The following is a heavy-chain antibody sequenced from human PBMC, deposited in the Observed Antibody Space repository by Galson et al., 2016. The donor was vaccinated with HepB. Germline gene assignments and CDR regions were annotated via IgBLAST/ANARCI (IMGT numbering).Heavy chain of an antibody. Sequence: SLRLSCAASGFTFSRYGMHWVRQAPGKGLEWVAVISKDGRDKQYAESVKGRFTVSRDNSKNTLFLQMNSLRVEETAVYYCAKLDCGRDCPRDDWGQGTLVTVSA. J-gene: IGHJ4*02. D-gene: IGHD2-21*02. CDR3: AKLDCGRDCPRDD. V-gene: IGHV3-30*19. CDR2: ISKDGRDK. CDR1: GFTFSRYG.